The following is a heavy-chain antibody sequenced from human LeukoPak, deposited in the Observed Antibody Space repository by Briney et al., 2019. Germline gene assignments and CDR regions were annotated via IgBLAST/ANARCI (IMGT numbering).Heavy chain of an antibody. D-gene: IGHD6-13*01. CDR3: ARDTLAAAGPDY. CDR1: GGSISSSSYY. V-gene: IGHV4-39*07. CDR2: FYYSGST. Sequence: PSETLSLTCTVSGGSISSSSYYWGWIRQPPGKGLEWIGSFYYSGSTYYNPSLKSRVTISVDTSKNQFSLKLSSVTAADTAVYYCARDTLAAAGPDYWGQGTLVTVSS. J-gene: IGHJ4*02.